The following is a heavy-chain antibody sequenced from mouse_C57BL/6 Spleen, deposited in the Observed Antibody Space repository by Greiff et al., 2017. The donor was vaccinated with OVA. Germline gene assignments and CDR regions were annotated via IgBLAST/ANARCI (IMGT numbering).Heavy chain of an antibody. J-gene: IGHJ2*01. CDR3: ARESNSGY. CDR2: ISDGGSYT. V-gene: IGHV5-4*01. CDR1: GFTFSSYA. Sequence: EVMLVESGGGLVKPGGSLKLSCAASGFTFSSYAMSWVRQTPEKRLEWVATISDGGSYTYYPDNVKGRFTISRDNAKNNLYLQMSHLKSEDTAMYYCARESNSGYWGQGTTLTVSS. D-gene: IGHD2-5*01.